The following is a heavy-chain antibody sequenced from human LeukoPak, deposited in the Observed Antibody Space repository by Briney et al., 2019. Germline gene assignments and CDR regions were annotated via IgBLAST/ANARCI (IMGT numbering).Heavy chain of an antibody. D-gene: IGHD6-19*01. CDR2: ISWNSGTI. V-gene: IGHV3-9*01. J-gene: IGHJ3*02. CDR3: ARDIKVAGTLYDGFDI. Sequence: GRSLRLPCAASGFTFDDYAMHWVRQAPGKGLEWVSGISWNSGTIRYADSVRGRFTISRDNAKNSLYLQMNSLRAEDTALYYCARDIKVAGTLYDGFDIWGQGTMVTVSS. CDR1: GFTFDDYA.